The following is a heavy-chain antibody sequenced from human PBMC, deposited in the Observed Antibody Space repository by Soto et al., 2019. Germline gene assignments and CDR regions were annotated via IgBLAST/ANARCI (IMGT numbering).Heavy chain of an antibody. V-gene: IGHV4-59*01. Sequence: SEILSLTCTVSGGSISSYYWSWFRQPPGKGLEWIGYLFYSGNTNTNPSLRSRVTMSVDTSKTQFSLRLTSVTAADTAVYYCASADGDNFVPFNNWGQGTLVTVSS. CDR2: LFYSGNT. J-gene: IGHJ4*02. CDR1: GGSISSYY. CDR3: ASADGDNFVPFNN. D-gene: IGHD6-6*01.